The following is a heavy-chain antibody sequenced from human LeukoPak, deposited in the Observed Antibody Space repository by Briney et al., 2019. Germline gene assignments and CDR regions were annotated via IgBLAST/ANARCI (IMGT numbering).Heavy chain of an antibody. CDR2: IKQDDSEK. CDR3: AKEGETDYFDY. CDR1: GFTFSSYW. J-gene: IGHJ4*02. Sequence: GGSLRLSCAASGFTFSSYWMSWVRQAPGKGLEWVANIKQDDSEKYYVDSVKGRFTISRDNAKNSLYLQMNSLRAEDTAVYYCAKEGETDYFDYWGQGTLVTVSS. V-gene: IGHV3-7*03. D-gene: IGHD3-16*01.